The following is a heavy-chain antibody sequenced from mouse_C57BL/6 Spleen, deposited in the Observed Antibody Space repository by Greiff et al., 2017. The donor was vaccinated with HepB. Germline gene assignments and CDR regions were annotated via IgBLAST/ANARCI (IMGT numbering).Heavy chain of an antibody. V-gene: IGHV3-8*01. CDR2: ISYSGST. J-gene: IGHJ2*01. D-gene: IGHD2-3*01. Sequence: EVHVKQSGPGLAKPSQTLSLTCSVTGYSITSDYWNWIRKFPGNKLEYMGYISYSGSTYYNPSLKSRISITRDASKNKYYLQLNSVTNEDTATYYCARYIYDGPYFDYWGQGTTLTVSS. CDR1: GYSITSDY. CDR3: ARYIYDGPYFDY.